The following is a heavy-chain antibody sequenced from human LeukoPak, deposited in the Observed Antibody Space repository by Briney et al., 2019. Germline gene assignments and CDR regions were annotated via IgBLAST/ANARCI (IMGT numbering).Heavy chain of an antibody. V-gene: IGHV1-24*01. CDR1: GSSLQDLP. D-gene: IGHD3-3*01. Sequence: HWASVKVSCKLSGSSLQDLPIQWVRQAGTKGLEWMAGFDPENAEIVYAQKFQGRVTMTEDTSTDTAYLELTSLTSDDTALYYCETRGSDFWSGFDHWGQGTQVTVSS. J-gene: IGHJ4*02. CDR3: ETRGSDFWSGFDH. CDR2: FDPENAEI.